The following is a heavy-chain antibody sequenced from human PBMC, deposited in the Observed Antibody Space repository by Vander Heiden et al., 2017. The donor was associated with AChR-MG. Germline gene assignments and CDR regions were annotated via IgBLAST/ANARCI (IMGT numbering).Heavy chain of an antibody. Sequence: EVQLLESGGGLVQPGGSLRLSCATSGFTFSSYAMSWVRQAPGKGLEWVSVISAGGGSTYSEESGKGRFTISRDNSKNTLYLQMNSLREEETEVYYCAKGSPWWVPGKYSSGLDVWDQGTTVPVS. J-gene: IGHJ6*02. D-gene: IGHD1-1*01. CDR2: ISAGGGST. CDR3: AKGSPWWVPGKYSSGLDV. CDR1: GFTFSSYA. V-gene: IGHV3-23*01.